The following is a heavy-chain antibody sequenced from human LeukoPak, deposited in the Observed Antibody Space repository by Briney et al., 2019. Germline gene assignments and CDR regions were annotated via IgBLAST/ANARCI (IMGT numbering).Heavy chain of an antibody. CDR1: GFTFSSYG. J-gene: IGHJ3*02. V-gene: IGHV3-30*18. Sequence: GGSLRLSCAASGFTFSSYGMHWVRQAPGKGLEWVAVISYDGSNKYYVDSVKGRFTISRDNSKNTLYLQMNSLRAEDTAVYYCAKRRGTYYDFWSGYGAFDIWGQGTMVTVSS. CDR2: ISYDGSNK. CDR3: AKRRGTYYDFWSGYGAFDI. D-gene: IGHD3-3*01.